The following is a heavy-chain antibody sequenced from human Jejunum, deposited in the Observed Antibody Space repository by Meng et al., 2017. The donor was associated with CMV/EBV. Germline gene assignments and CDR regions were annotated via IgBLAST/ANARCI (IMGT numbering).Heavy chain of an antibody. CDR2: IDPNGGGT. D-gene: IGHD5-24*01. CDR3: AREDGHTGKFDS. Sequence: SGYTFIDYYMHWVRQAPGQGLEYMGYIDPNGGGTFSPHNFQGRVTMARDTSIDTVYMEVTRLTSDDTAVYFCAREDGHTGKFDSWGQGTLVTVSS. V-gene: IGHV1-2*02. J-gene: IGHJ4*02. CDR1: GYTFIDYY.